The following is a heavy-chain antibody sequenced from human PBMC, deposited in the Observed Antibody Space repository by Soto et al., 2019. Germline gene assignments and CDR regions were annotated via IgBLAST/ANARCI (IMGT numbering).Heavy chain of an antibody. Sequence: SVKVSCKASGGTFSSYAISWVRQAPGQGLGWMGGIIPIFGTANYAQKFQGRVTITADESTSTAYMELSSLRSEDTAVYYCARDLIAAAGSDDYWGQGTLVTVSS. CDR2: IIPIFGTA. CDR3: ARDLIAAAGSDDY. D-gene: IGHD6-13*01. CDR1: GGTFSSYA. V-gene: IGHV1-69*13. J-gene: IGHJ4*02.